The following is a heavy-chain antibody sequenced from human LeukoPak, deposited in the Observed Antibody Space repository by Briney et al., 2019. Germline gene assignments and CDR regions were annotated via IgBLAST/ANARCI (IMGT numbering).Heavy chain of an antibody. J-gene: IGHJ3*02. CDR2: ISSSGSTI. CDR1: GFTFSDYY. CDR3: ARGGVWGSYRPDAFDI. D-gene: IGHD3-16*02. V-gene: IGHV3-11*01. Sequence: GGSLRLSCAASGFTFSDYYMSWIRQVPGKGLEWVSYISSSGSTIYYADSVKGRFTISRDNAKNSLYLQMNSLRAEDTAVYYCARGGVWGSYRPDAFDIWGQGTMVTVSS.